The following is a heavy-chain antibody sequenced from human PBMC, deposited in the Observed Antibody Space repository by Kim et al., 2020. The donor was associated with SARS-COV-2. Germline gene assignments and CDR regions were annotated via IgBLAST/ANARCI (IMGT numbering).Heavy chain of an antibody. D-gene: IGHD2-2*01. V-gene: IGHV4-34*01. Sequence: SETLSLTCAVYGGSFSGYYWSWIRQPPGKGLEWIGEINHSGSTNYNPSLKSRVTISVDTSKNQFSLKLSSVTAADTAVYYCARGGSQRYCSSTSCNRGRDWFDPWGQGTLVTVSS. CDR2: INHSGST. CDR3: ARGGSQRYCSSTSCNRGRDWFDP. CDR1: GGSFSGYY. J-gene: IGHJ5*02.